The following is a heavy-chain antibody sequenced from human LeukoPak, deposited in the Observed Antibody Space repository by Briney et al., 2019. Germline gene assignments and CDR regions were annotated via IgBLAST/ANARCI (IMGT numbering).Heavy chain of an antibody. V-gene: IGHV3-11*01. D-gene: IGHD3-10*01. CDR3: ARAHYYFGSRHPYYFDS. Sequence: GGSLRLSCAASGFTFSDHYMSWIRQAPGKGLEWVSYISTGDTAIFYADSVKGRFTISRDNAKDSLYLQMSSLRAEDTAVYYCARAHYYFGSRHPYYFDSWGQGTLVTVSS. J-gene: IGHJ4*02. CDR2: ISTGDTAI. CDR1: GFTFSDHY.